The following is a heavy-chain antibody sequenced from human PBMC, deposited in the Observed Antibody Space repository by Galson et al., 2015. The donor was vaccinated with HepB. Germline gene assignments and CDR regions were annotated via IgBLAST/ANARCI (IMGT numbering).Heavy chain of an antibody. CDR2: IWYDGTNK. D-gene: IGHD5-18*01. J-gene: IGHJ6*03. V-gene: IGHV3-33*01. Sequence: SLRLSCAPSGLTFSSYGIHWVRQALGKGLEWVAVIWYDGTNKYYADSVKGRFTISRDNSKNTLYLQMNSLRAEDTAVYYCAGDVRYSYNYPPKYYYYMDVWGKGTTVTVSS. CDR3: AGDVRYSYNYPPKYYYYMDV. CDR1: GLTFSSYG.